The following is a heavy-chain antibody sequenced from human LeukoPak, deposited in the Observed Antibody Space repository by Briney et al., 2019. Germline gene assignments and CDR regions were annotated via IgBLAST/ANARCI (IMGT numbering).Heavy chain of an antibody. CDR1: GGSISSGGYY. CDR3: ARWGIAARIDY. D-gene: IGHD6-6*01. CDR2: IYYSGST. Sequence: MPSETLSLTCTVSGGSISSGGYYWSWIRQHPGKGLEWIGYIYYSGSTYYNPSLRSRVTISVDKSKNQFSLKLSSVTAADTAVYYCARWGIAARIDYWGQGTLVTVSS. V-gene: IGHV4-31*03. J-gene: IGHJ4*02.